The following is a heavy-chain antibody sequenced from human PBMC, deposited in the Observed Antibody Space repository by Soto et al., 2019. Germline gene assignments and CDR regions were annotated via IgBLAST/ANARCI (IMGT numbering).Heavy chain of an antibody. D-gene: IGHD5-12*01. J-gene: IGHJ4*02. CDR2: IIPIFGTA. CDR1: GYTFTNYG. CDR3: ARDRRRRDGYNLIDY. V-gene: IGHV1-69*13. Sequence: ASVKVSCKASGYTFTNYGISWVRQAPGQGLEWMGGIIPIFGTANYAQKFQGRVTITADESTSTAYMELSSLRSEDTAVYYCARDRRRRDGYNLIDYWGQGTLVTVSS.